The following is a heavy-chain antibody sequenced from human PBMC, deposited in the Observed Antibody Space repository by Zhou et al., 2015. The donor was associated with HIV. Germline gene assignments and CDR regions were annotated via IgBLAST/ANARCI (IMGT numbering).Heavy chain of an antibody. CDR3: ARLELGYNYDTSGPFDL. J-gene: IGHJ2*01. CDR2: ITPVLGTA. D-gene: IGHD3-22*01. V-gene: IGHV1-69*06. Sequence: QVQLVQSWAEVKKPGSSVKVSCKPSEGTFSSYGISWVRQAPGQGLEWMGGITPVLGTAKYAQKFQGRVSFTADRSTSTAYMELRSLRSDDTAVYYCARLELGYNYDTSGPFDLWGRGTLVTVSS. CDR1: EGTFSSYG.